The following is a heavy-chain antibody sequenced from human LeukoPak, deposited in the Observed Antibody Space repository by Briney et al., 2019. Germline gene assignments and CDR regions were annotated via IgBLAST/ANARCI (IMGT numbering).Heavy chain of an antibody. CDR2: INPSLHIP. CDR3: ARNKEGKSLDY. J-gene: IGHJ4*02. Sequence: ASVKVSCKASGYTFTGYYMHWVRQAPGQGLEWLGIINPSLHIPIYAQTFQGRVTMTRDTSISTAYMELSRLRFDDTAVYYCARNKEGKSLDYWGQGTLVTVSS. V-gene: IGHV1-2*02. CDR1: GYTFTGYY.